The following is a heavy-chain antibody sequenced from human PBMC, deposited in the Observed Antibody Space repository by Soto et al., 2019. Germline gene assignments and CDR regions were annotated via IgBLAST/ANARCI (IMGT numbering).Heavy chain of an antibody. CDR1: GFTFSSYS. CDR2: ISSSSSYI. D-gene: IGHD2-15*01. V-gene: IGHV3-21*01. CDR3: ARVAGIYCSDGNCYDNWFVP. Sequence: NPGGSLRLSCAASGFTFSSYSMNWVRQTPGKGLEWVSSISSSSSYIYYADSVKGRFTISRDDAKSSVYLQMNSLGAEDTAVYYCARVAGIYCSDGNCYDNWFVPWGQGTLVTVSS. J-gene: IGHJ5*02.